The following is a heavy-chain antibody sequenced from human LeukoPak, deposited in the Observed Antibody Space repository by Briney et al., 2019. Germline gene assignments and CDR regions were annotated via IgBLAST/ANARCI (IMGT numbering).Heavy chain of an antibody. V-gene: IGHV4-4*07. Sequence: SETLSLTCTVSGGSISRYYWSWIRQPAGKGLEWIGRIYTSGSTNYNPSLKSRVTMSVDTSKNQFSLKLSSVTAADTAVYYCARYSPDIAAAASWGQGTLVTVSS. CDR1: GGSISRYY. CDR2: IYTSGST. J-gene: IGHJ5*02. D-gene: IGHD6-13*01. CDR3: ARYSPDIAAAAS.